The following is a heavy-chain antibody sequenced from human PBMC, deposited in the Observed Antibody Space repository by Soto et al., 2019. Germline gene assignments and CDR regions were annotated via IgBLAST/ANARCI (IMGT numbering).Heavy chain of an antibody. Sequence: SETLSLTCAVSGYSVSSSNWWGWIRQPPGKGLEWIGFIYYSGSTYNNPSLKSRVTMSVDTSKNQFSLNLSSVTAVDTAVYYCAKTVGHKNDYYGIDVWGQGTTVTVSS. CDR2: IYYSGST. D-gene: IGHD1-1*01. CDR3: AKTVGHKNDYYGIDV. CDR1: GYSVSSSNW. V-gene: IGHV4-28*01. J-gene: IGHJ6*02.